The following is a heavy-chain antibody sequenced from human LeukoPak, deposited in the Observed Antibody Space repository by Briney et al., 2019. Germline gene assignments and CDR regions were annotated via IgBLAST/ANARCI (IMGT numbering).Heavy chain of an antibody. CDR3: ARWDCSSTSCSLGLDI. CDR2: INPNSGNT. J-gene: IGHJ3*02. Sequence: ASVKVSCKASGYTFTSYDINWVRQATGQGLEWMGWINPNSGNTGYAQKFQGRVTMTRNTSISTAYMELSSLRSEDTAVYYCARWDCSSTSCSLGLDIWGQGTMGTGSS. CDR1: GYTFTSYD. V-gene: IGHV1-8*01. D-gene: IGHD2-2*01.